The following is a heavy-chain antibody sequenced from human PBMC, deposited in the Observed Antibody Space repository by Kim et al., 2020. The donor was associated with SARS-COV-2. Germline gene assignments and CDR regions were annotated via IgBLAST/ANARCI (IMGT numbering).Heavy chain of an antibody. Sequence: SETLSLTCAVYGGSFSGYYWSWIRQPPGKGLEWIGEINHSGSTNYNPSLKSRVTISVDTSKNQFSLKLSSVTAADTAVYYCARGDPHCSSTSCYAPRGVAPERKFYWYFDLWGRGTLVTVSS. J-gene: IGHJ2*01. CDR1: GGSFSGYY. D-gene: IGHD2-2*01. CDR2: INHSGST. CDR3: ARGDPHCSSTSCYAPRGVAPERKFYWYFDL. V-gene: IGHV4-34*01.